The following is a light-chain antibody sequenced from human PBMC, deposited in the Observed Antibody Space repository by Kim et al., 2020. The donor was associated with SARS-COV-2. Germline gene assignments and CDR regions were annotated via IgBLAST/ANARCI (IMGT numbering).Light chain of an antibody. CDR1: QSANSN. V-gene: IGKV3-15*01. J-gene: IGKJ4*01. CDR3: QQYNNWLT. Sequence: LSVSPGESATRSCRASQSANSNLAWYQQKPGQAPRLLIYGASTRATGVPARFSGSGSGTDFTLTISSLQSEDFAVYYCQQYNNWLTFGGGTKVDI. CDR2: GAS.